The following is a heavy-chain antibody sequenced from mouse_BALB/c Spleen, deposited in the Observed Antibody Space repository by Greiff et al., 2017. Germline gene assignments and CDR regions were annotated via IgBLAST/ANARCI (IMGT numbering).Heavy chain of an antibody. J-gene: IGHJ3*01. Sequence: EVKLLESGPGLVKPSQSLSLTCTVTGYSITSDYAWNWIRQFPGNKLEWMGYISYSGSTSYNPSLKSRISITRDTSKNQFFLLLNSVTTEDTATYYCARGDYRSSSGFAYWGPGTLVTVSA. D-gene: IGHD1-1*01. CDR2: ISYSGST. V-gene: IGHV3-2*02. CDR1: GYSITSDYA. CDR3: ARGDYRSSSGFAY.